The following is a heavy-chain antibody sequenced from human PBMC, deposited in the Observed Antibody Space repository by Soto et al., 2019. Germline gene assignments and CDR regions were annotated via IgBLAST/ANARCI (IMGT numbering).Heavy chain of an antibody. CDR2: ISWKDEK. D-gene: IGHD1-26*01. Sequence: QITLNESGPTLVKPTQTLTVTCTFSGFSLSTSGAGVAWIRPSPRKAPEWLALISWKDEKPYNPGLKSTLTITNDTSKNQVVLTMTDLDAVETARYFCAHRYGGNYYRWYFDSWGQGTLVTFSS. CDR1: GFSLSTSGAG. J-gene: IGHJ4*02. V-gene: IGHV2-5*01. CDR3: AHRYGGNYYRWYFDS.